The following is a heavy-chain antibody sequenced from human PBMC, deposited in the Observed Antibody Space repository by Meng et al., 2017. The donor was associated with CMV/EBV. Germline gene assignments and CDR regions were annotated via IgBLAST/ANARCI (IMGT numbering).Heavy chain of an antibody. CDR3: ARHTRFGVVISGVDY. V-gene: IGHV1-69*05. D-gene: IGHD3-3*01. Sequence: SVKVSCKASGGTFSSYAISWARQAPGQGLEWMGGIIPIFGTANYAQKFQGRVTITTDESTSTAYMELSSLRSEDTAVYYCARHTRFGVVISGVDYWGQGTLVTVSS. J-gene: IGHJ4*02. CDR2: IIPIFGTA. CDR1: GGTFSSYA.